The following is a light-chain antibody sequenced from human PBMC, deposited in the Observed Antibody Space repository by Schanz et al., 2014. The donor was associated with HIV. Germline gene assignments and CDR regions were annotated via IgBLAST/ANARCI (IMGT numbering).Light chain of an antibody. Sequence: QSALTQPASVSGSPGQSITISCTGTSSDVGNYNYVSWYQQLPGKVPKLMIYDVSNRASGVSNRFSGSKSGNTASLTISGLQAEDETDYYCSSYAGSNILYVFGTGTKLTVL. J-gene: IGLJ1*01. CDR3: SSYAGSNILYV. CDR2: DVS. CDR1: SSDVGNYNY. V-gene: IGLV2-14*03.